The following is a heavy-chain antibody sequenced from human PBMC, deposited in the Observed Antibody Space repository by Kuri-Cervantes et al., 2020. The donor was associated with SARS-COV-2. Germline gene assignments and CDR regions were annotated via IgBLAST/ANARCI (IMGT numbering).Heavy chain of an antibody. CDR2: VSGDGGST. D-gene: IGHD2-15*01. J-gene: IGHJ4*02. V-gene: IGHV3-43*02. CDR3: AKGRKWYYFDY. CDR1: GFAFDDYA. Sequence: GESLKISCAASGFAFDDYAMHWVRQAPGKGLEWVSLVSGDGGSTYYADSVKGRFTISRDNSKNSLYLQMNSLRTEDTALYYCAKGRKWYYFDYWGQGTLVTVSS.